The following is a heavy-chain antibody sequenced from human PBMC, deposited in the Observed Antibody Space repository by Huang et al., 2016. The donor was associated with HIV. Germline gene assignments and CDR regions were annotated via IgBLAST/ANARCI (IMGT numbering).Heavy chain of an antibody. Sequence: QVQLVESGGGVVRPGRSLRLSCAASRFTFSKFAMHWVRQAPGKGLGWMEVISDDGSSKHYADSVTGRLTISRDNSNNTLYLQMNSLTVEDTAVYYCTKGHYYDTNGYVAFDIWGQGTMVTVSS. CDR1: RFTFSKFA. V-gene: IGHV3-30*18. CDR3: TKGHYYDTNGYVAFDI. CDR2: ISDDGSSK. D-gene: IGHD3-22*01. J-gene: IGHJ3*02.